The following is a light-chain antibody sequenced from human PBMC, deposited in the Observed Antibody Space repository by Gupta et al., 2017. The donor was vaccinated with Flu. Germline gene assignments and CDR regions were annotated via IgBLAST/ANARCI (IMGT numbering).Light chain of an antibody. J-gene: IGKJ2*01. CDR3: QQTHSTPPT. Sequence: DIQMTQSPSSLSASVGDRVTITCRASQNINTYLNWYQQRPGNSPKLLIYGASSLQSGVPSRFSGSGSGTNFILTISSLQAGDFATYYCQQTHSTPPTFGQGTKLDIK. CDR2: GAS. V-gene: IGKV1-39*01. CDR1: QNINTY.